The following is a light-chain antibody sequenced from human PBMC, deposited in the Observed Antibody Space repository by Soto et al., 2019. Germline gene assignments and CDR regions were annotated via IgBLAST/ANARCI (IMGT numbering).Light chain of an antibody. CDR2: GAS. CDR3: QQYNNWRT. V-gene: IGKV3-15*01. J-gene: IGKJ1*01. CDR1: QSVSSN. Sequence: IVITQAPATLSVSPGERATLSCRASQSVSSNLAWYQQKPGQAPRLLIYGASTRATGIPARFSGSGSGTEFTLTISSLQSEAFAVYYCQQYNNWRTFGQGTKVDIK.